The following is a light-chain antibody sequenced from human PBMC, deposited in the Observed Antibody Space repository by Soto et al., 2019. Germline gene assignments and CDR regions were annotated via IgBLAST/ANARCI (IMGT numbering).Light chain of an antibody. Sequence: QSALTQPASVSGSPGQSITISCTGTSSDVGDFIYVSWYQQYPGKAPKLMIYSVSNRPSGVSNRFSGSKSGDTASLTISGLQAEDEADYYCSSYTSSAGRVLGGGTKLTVL. V-gene: IGLV2-14*01. CDR1: SSDVGDFIY. CDR3: SSYTSSAGRV. J-gene: IGLJ3*02. CDR2: SVS.